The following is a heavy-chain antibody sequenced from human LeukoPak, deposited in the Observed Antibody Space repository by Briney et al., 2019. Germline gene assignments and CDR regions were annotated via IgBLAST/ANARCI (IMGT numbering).Heavy chain of an antibody. Sequence: SETLSLTCAVYGGSFSGYYWSWIRQPPGKGLEWIGEINHSGSTNYNPSLMSRVTISVDTSKNQFSLKLSSVTAADTAVYYCARGRYSYGPIPFDYWGQGTLVTVSS. J-gene: IGHJ4*02. CDR3: ARGRYSYGPIPFDY. CDR1: GGSFSGYY. V-gene: IGHV4-34*01. CDR2: INHSGST. D-gene: IGHD5-18*01.